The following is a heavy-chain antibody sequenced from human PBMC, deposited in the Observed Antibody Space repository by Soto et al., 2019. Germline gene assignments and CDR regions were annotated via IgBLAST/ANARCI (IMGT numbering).Heavy chain of an antibody. J-gene: IGHJ4*02. CDR2: INARNGDT. CDR1: GYTFTSYV. Sequence: QVQLVQSGAEVKKPGASVKVSCKGSGYTFTSYVMYWVRQAPGQSFEWMGWINARNGDTKYSQKVQGRVTITRDTSASTVYMELSSLRSEDTAMYYCAIFLTGYYRNWGQGTLVIVSA. V-gene: IGHV1-3*01. CDR3: AIFLTGYYRN. D-gene: IGHD3-9*01.